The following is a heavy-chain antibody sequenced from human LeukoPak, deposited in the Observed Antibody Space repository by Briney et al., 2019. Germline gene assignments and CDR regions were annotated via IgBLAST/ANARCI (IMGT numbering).Heavy chain of an antibody. CDR1: GGSISSSSYY. J-gene: IGHJ4*02. Sequence: SETLSLTCTVSGGSISSSSYYWGWIRQPPGKGLEWIGSIYYSGSTYYNPSLKSRVTISVDTSKNQFSLKLSSVTAADTAVYYCARVVAAGGYYFDYWGQGTLVTVSS. V-gene: IGHV4-39*07. D-gene: IGHD6-13*01. CDR3: ARVVAAGGYYFDY. CDR2: IYYSGST.